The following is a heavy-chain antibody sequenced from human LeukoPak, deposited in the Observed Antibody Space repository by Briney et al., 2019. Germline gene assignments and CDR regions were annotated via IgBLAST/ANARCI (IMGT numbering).Heavy chain of an antibody. CDR2: IYTTGSTDST. Sequence: SETLSLTCTASGGSISSYYCSWIRQPAGKGLEWIGRIYTTGSTDSTDFNPSLKSRVTMSVDTSKNQFSLKLGSVTAADTAVYYCAGFGAGSYYWGQGTLVTVSS. CDR1: GGSISSYY. D-gene: IGHD3-10*01. V-gene: IGHV4-4*07. J-gene: IGHJ4*02. CDR3: AGFGAGSYY.